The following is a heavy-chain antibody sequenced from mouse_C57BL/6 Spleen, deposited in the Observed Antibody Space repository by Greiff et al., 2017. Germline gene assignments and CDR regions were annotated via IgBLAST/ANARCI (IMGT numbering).Heavy chain of an antibody. Sequence: VQLQQPGAELVRPGSSVKLSCKASGYTFTSYWMHWVKQRPIQGLEWIGNIDPSDSETHYNQKFKDKATLTVDKSSSTAYMQLSSLTSEDSAVYYCARGDYYGSSYIYYAMDYWGQGTSVTVSS. CDR1: GYTFTSYW. CDR3: ARGDYYGSSYIYYAMDY. D-gene: IGHD1-1*01. V-gene: IGHV1-52*01. J-gene: IGHJ4*01. CDR2: IDPSDSET.